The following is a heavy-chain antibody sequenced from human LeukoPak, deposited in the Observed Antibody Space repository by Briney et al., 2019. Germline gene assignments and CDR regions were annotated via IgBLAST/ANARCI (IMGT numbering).Heavy chain of an antibody. CDR1: GGSISSGGYS. CDR2: IYHSGST. Sequence: PSQTLSLTCAVSGGSISSGGYSWSWIRQPPGKGLEWIGYIYHSGSTYYNPSLKSRVTISVDTSKNQFSLKLSSVTAADTAVYYCARGVGIVVVPAAIPYFDYWGQGTLVTISS. V-gene: IGHV4-30-2*01. D-gene: IGHD2-2*02. J-gene: IGHJ4*02. CDR3: ARGVGIVVVPAAIPYFDY.